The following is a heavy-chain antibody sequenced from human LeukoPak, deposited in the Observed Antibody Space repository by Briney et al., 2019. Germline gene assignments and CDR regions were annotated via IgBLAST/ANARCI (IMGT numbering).Heavy chain of an antibody. D-gene: IGHD6-19*01. Sequence: SETLSLTCTVSGDSISSGDYYWSWIRQPPGKGLEWIGEINDSGSTNYNPSLKSRVTISVDTSKNQFSLKLSSVTAADTAVYYCARARYSSGWSHNFDSWGQGTLVTVSS. V-gene: IGHV4-61*08. CDR1: GDSISSGDYY. CDR2: INDSGST. CDR3: ARARYSSGWSHNFDS. J-gene: IGHJ4*02.